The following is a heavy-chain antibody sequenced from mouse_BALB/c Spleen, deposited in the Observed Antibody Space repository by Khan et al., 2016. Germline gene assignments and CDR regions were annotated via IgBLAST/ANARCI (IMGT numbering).Heavy chain of an antibody. CDR3: ATSTSGYWYYFDD. J-gene: IGHJ2*01. CDR1: GYSIPSHYS. Sequence: EVQLQESGPDLVKPSQSLSLTCTVTGYSIPSHYSWHWIRHFPGNKLEWMGYIHYSGSTNYNPSLKSRISITRDTSKNQFFLQLNSVTTEDTATYYCATSTSGYWYYFDDWGQGTTLTVSS. CDR2: IHYSGST. V-gene: IGHV3-1*02. D-gene: IGHD3-1*01.